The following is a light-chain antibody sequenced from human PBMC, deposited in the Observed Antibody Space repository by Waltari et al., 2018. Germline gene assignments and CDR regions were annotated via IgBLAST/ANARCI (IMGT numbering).Light chain of an antibody. CDR1: NSNLGTNY. V-gene: IGLV1-51*01. CDR2: DND. CDR3: GTWDSGLSTWV. Sequence: QSVLTQPPSVSAAPGQMVTISCSGSNSNLGTNYVSWYQQPPGTSPNLPLYDNDKRHSAVPDRFSGSKSATSATLAITGLRTGDAADYYCGTWDSGLSTWVFGGGTKLTVL. J-gene: IGLJ3*02.